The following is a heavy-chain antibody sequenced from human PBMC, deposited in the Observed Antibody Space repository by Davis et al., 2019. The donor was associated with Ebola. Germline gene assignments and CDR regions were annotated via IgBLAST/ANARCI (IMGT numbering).Heavy chain of an antibody. D-gene: IGHD3-9*01. CDR1: GFTFSSYW. V-gene: IGHV3-7*01. CDR3: ARGPPPTLRYFDWLPNVGDAFDI. CDR2: IKQDGSEK. Sequence: PGGSLRLSCAASGFTFSSYWMSWVRQAPGKGLEWVANIKQDGSEKYYVDSVKGRFTISRDNAKNSLYLQMNSLRAEDTAVYYCARGPPPTLRYFDWLPNVGDAFDIWGQGTMVTVSS. J-gene: IGHJ3*02.